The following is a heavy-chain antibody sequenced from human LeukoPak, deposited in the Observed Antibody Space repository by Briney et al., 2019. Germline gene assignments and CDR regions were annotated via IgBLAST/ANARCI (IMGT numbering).Heavy chain of an antibody. J-gene: IGHJ4*02. CDR3: MDLGHSG. CDR2: INGEGSDK. D-gene: IGHD5-12*01. V-gene: IGHV3-7*01. CDR1: GFTLSNFW. Sequence: GGSLRLSCAASGFTLSNFWMTWVRPVPGKGLEWVATINGEGSDKYYVDSVKGRFIISRDNAKNSLHLQMSSLRVEDRAVYYCMDLGHSGWGEGTLVSVSS.